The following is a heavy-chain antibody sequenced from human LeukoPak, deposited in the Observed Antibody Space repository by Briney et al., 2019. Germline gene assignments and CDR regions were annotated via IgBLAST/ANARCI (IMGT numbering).Heavy chain of an antibody. V-gene: IGHV3-13*01. CDR2: IGTAGDT. Sequence: GGSLRLSCTASGFTFSSYDMHWVRQATGKGLEWVSAIGTAGDTYYPGSVKGRFTISRENAKNSLYLQMNSLRAGDTAVYYCARADSGSYLVNWGQGTLVTVSS. CDR1: GFTFSSYD. J-gene: IGHJ4*02. CDR3: ARADSGSYLVN. D-gene: IGHD1-26*01.